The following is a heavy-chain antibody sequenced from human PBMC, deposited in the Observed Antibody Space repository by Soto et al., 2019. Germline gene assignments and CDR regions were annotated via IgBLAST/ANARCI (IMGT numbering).Heavy chain of an antibody. CDR2: IYYSGST. D-gene: IGHD2-21*02. CDR1: GGSLSSYY. V-gene: IGHV4-59*01. J-gene: IGHJ5*02. Sequence: SETLSLPCTVSGGSLSSYYWSWLRQPPGKGLEWIGYIYYSGSTNYNPSLKSRVTISVDTSKNQFSLELSSVTAADTAVYYCARGPDDYNWFDPWGQGTLVTVSX. CDR3: ARGPDDYNWFDP.